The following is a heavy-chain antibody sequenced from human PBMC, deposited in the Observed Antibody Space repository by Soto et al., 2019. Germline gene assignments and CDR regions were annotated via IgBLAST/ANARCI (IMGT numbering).Heavy chain of an antibody. D-gene: IGHD3-16*02. CDR3: AKYSRHLGELSSDVFLIGYYFDY. Sequence: GGSLRLSCAASGFTFSSYAMSWVRQAPGKGLEWVSAISGSGGSTYYADSVKGRFTISRDNSKNTLYLQMNSLRAEDTAVYYCAKYSRHLGELSSDVFLIGYYFDYWGQGTLVTVSS. V-gene: IGHV3-23*01. CDR1: GFTFSSYA. CDR2: ISGSGGST. J-gene: IGHJ4*02.